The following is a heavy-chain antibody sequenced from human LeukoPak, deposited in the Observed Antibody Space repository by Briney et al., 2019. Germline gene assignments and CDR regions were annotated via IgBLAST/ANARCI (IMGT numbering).Heavy chain of an antibody. J-gene: IGHJ4*02. V-gene: IGHV1-18*01. CDR1: GGTFSSYA. D-gene: IGHD6-6*01. CDR2: ISAYNGNT. Sequence: ASVKVSCKASGGTFSSYAISWVRQAPGQGLEWMGWISAYNGNTNYAQKLQGRVTMTTDTSTSTAYMELRSLRSDDTAVYYCARDLEAARSPVYWGQGTLVTVSS. CDR3: ARDLEAARSPVY.